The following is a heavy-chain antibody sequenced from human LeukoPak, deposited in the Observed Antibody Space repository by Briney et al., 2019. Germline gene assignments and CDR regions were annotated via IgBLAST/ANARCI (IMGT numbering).Heavy chain of an antibody. CDR3: ARAFSGYCSGGSCYDGYYFDY. V-gene: IGHV3-21*01. D-gene: IGHD2-15*01. CDR2: ISSSSSYI. Sequence: GGSLRLSCAASGFTFSRYSMNWVRQAPGKGLEWVSSISSSSSYIYYADSVKGRFTISRDNAKNSLYLQMNSLRAEDTAVYYCARAFSGYCSGGSCYDGYYFDYWGQGTLVTVSS. CDR1: GFTFSRYS. J-gene: IGHJ4*02.